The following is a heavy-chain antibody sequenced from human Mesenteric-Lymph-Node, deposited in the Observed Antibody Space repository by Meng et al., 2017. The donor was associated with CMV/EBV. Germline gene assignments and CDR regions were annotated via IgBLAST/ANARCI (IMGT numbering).Heavy chain of an antibody. CDR1: GGSISSSSYY. Sequence: SETLSLTCTVSGGSISSSSYYWGWIRQPPGKGLEWIGSIYYSGSTYYNPSLKSRVTISVDTSKNQFSLKLSSVTAADTAVYYCARGSTGYSSSWYRYWGQGTLVTVSS. CDR2: IYYSGST. D-gene: IGHD6-13*01. CDR3: ARGSTGYSSSWYRY. J-gene: IGHJ4*02. V-gene: IGHV4-39*07.